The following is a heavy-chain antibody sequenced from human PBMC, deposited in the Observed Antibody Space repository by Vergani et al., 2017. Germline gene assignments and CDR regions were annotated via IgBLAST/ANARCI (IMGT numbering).Heavy chain of an antibody. Sequence: QVQLVQSGAEVKKPGASVKVSCKASGYTFTSYGISWVRQAPGQGLEWMGWFSAYNGNTNYAQKLQGRVTMTTDTSTSTAYMELRSLRSDDTAVYYCARDRRGGGRTYYYGSGSEYWGQGTLVTVSS. D-gene: IGHD3-10*01. CDR1: GYTFTSYG. J-gene: IGHJ4*02. V-gene: IGHV1-18*01. CDR3: ARDRRGGGRTYYYGSGSEY. CDR2: FSAYNGNT.